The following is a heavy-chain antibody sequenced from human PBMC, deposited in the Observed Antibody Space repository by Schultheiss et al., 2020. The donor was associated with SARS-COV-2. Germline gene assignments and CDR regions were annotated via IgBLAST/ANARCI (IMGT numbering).Heavy chain of an antibody. J-gene: IGHJ4*02. Sequence: GGSLRLSCAASGFTFSDYYMSWIRQAPGKGLEWVSYISSSGSTIYYADSVKGRFTISRDNAKNSLYLQMNSLRAEDTAVYYCARDPVDIVVDEYPDSHPFDYWGQGTLVTVSS. V-gene: IGHV3-11*01. CDR3: ARDPVDIVVDEYPDSHPFDY. CDR1: GFTFSDYY. CDR2: ISSSGSTI. D-gene: IGHD2-2*03.